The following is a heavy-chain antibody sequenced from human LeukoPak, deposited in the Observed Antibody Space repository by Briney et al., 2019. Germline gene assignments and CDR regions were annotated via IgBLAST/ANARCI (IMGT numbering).Heavy chain of an antibody. V-gene: IGHV4-39*01. CDR1: GGSISSSNYY. CDR3: ARTANYYYYYLDV. CDR2: IYYSGST. J-gene: IGHJ6*03. Sequence: SETLSLTCTVSGGSISSSNYYWGWIRQPPGKGLEWIGSIYYSGSTYYNPSLKSRVTISVATSKNQFSLKLSSVTAADTAVYYCARTANYYYYYLDVWGKGTTVTISS.